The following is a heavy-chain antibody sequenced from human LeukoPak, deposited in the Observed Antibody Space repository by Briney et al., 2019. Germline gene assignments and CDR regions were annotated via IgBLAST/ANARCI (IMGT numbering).Heavy chain of an antibody. CDR3: ARHCSTASCSWGY. Sequence: GGSLRLSCAASGFTFSSYGMHWVRQAPGKGLEWVAFIRYDGSNKYYADSVKGRFTISRDNSKNSLNLQMNSLRVEDTAVYYCARHCSTASCSWGYWGQGTLVTVSS. CDR1: GFTFSSYG. V-gene: IGHV3-30*02. CDR2: IRYDGSNK. J-gene: IGHJ4*02. D-gene: IGHD2-2*01.